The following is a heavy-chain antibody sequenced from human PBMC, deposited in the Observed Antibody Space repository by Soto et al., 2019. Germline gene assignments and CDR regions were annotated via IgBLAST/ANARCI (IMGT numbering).Heavy chain of an antibody. CDR3: ARARLSNGDPNIYFVYGLDV. D-gene: IGHD3-10*01. CDR1: GDMFRNSA. J-gene: IGHJ6*02. Sequence: QVQLVQSGAEVKRPGSSVKVSCKASGDMFRNSAFTWVLQAPGQGLAWMGVIIPLFRKTNVAQNFQGRVTYTADESTSSLYMEASSLTSEDTAVYYCARARLSNGDPNIYFVYGLDVWGQGTTITVSS. CDR2: IIPLFRKT. V-gene: IGHV1-69*01.